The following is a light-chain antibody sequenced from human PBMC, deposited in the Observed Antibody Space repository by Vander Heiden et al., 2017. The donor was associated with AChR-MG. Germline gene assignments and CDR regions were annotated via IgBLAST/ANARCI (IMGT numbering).Light chain of an antibody. J-gene: IGLJ1*01. CDR1: SSDINDYNY. Sequence: QSALTQPASVSGSPGQSITISCPGTSSDINDYNYVSWYQHSPGKAPNLIISDVTKRPSGVSNRFSGSKSGNTASLTISGLQAEDEADYYCSSYTSTTLLVFGTGTKVTVL. CDR2: DVT. V-gene: IGLV2-14*03. CDR3: SSYTSTTLLV.